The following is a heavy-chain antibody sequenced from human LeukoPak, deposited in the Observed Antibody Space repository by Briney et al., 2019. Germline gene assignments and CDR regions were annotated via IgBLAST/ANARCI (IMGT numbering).Heavy chain of an antibody. CDR1: GNSFTTYW. J-gene: IGHJ4*02. D-gene: IGHD4-11*01. CDR2: TYPGDSDI. CDR3: ARTKDRGAYSESDS. Sequence: GESLKISCKGSGNSFTTYWIGWVRQMPGKGLEWMGTTYPGDSDIRYSPSFQGQVTISADKSISTAYLQWSCLKASDTAMYYCARTKDRGAYSESDSWGQGTLVSVSS. V-gene: IGHV5-51*01.